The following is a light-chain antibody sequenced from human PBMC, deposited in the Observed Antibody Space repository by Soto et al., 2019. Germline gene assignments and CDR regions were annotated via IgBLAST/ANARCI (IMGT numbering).Light chain of an antibody. Sequence: DIVMTQSPDSLAVSLGERATINCKSSQSVLYSSNNKNYLAWYQQKPGQPPKPLIYWASTRESGVPDRFSGSGSGTDFTLSISTLQAEDVAVYHCQQCFTSPQTFGQGTKVEIK. CDR1: QSVLYSSNNKNY. CDR3: QQCFTSPQT. V-gene: IGKV4-1*01. J-gene: IGKJ1*01. CDR2: WAS.